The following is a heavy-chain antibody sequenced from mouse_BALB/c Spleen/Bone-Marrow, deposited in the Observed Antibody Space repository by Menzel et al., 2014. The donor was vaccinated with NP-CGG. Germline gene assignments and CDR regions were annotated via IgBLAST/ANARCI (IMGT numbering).Heavy chain of an antibody. CDR3: ARARSTMITTGTLDY. Sequence: EVMLVESGGGLVQPGGSRKLSCAASGFTFSSFGMHWVRQAPEKGLEWVAYISSGSSTIYYADTLKGRFSISRDNPKNTLFLQMTSLRSEDTAMYYCARARSTMITTGTLDYWGQGTSVTASS. J-gene: IGHJ4*01. D-gene: IGHD2-4*01. CDR1: GFTFSSFG. V-gene: IGHV5-17*02. CDR2: ISSGSSTI.